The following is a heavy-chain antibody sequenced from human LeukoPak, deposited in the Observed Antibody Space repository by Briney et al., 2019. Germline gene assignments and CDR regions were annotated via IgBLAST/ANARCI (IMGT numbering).Heavy chain of an antibody. V-gene: IGHV4-61*02. D-gene: IGHD2-2*01. CDR3: ARHTEGYAWCNFDY. CDR1: GGSISGGSYY. J-gene: IGHJ4*02. Sequence: SETLSLTCTVSGGSISGGSYYWSWIRQPAGKGLEWIGRIYTSGSTNYNPSLKSRVTISVDTSKNQFSLKLSSVTAADTAVYYCARHTEGYAWCNFDYWGQGTLVTVSS. CDR2: IYTSGST.